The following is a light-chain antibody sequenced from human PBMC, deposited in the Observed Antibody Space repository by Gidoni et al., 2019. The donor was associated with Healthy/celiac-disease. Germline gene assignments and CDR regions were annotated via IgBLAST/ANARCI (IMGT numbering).Light chain of an antibody. CDR3: QQYYSYPRT. CDR1: QGISSY. CDR2: AAS. J-gene: IGKJ1*01. V-gene: IGKV1-8*01. Sequence: AIRMTQSPSSFSASTGDRVTIPCRASQGISSYLAWYQQNPGKAPKLLIYAASTLQSGVPSRFSGSGSGTDFTLTSSCLQSEDFATYYCQQYYSYPRTFGQGTKVEIK.